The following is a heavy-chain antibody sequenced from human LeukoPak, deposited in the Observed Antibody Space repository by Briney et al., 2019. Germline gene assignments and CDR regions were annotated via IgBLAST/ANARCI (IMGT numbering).Heavy chain of an antibody. CDR3: SRRRYRTSPEFDP. J-gene: IGHJ5*02. CDR2: IYSSGSA. Sequence: SETLSLTCTVSGASISNNFWTWSRQPPGKGLEWIGYIYSSGSAKYNPSLNSRGIISGDTAKNQISLNLTSGTAAAAAVDFCSRRRYRTSPEFDPWGQGTLVTVSS. V-gene: IGHV4-59*08. CDR1: GASISNNF. D-gene: IGHD3-16*02.